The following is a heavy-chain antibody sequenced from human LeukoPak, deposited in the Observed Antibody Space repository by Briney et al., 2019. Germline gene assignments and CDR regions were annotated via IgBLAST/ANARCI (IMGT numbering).Heavy chain of an antibody. V-gene: IGHV1-8*03. CDR3: ASGRYSSGWYWYYYYYMDV. CDR1: GYTFTGYY. D-gene: IGHD6-19*01. J-gene: IGHJ6*03. CDR2: MNPNSGNT. Sequence: ASVKVSCKASGYTFTGYYMHWVRQATGQGLEWMGWMNPNSGNTGYAQKFQGRVTITRNTSISTAYMELSSLRSEDTAVYYCASGRYSSGWYWYYYYYMDVWGKGTTVTVSS.